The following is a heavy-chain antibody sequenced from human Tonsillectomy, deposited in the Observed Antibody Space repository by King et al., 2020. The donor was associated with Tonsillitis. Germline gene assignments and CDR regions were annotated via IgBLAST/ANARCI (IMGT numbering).Heavy chain of an antibody. D-gene: IGHD3-9*01. CDR2: INPNSGGT. J-gene: IGHJ6*02. CDR3: ATSLRYFAWLPHYYYYGMDV. CDR1: GYTFTGYY. V-gene: IGHV1-2*02. Sequence: VQLVESGAEVKKPGASVKVSCKASGYTFTGYYMHWVRQAPGQGLEWMGWINPNSGGTNYAQKFQGRVTMTRETSISTAYMELSRLRSDDTAVYYCATSLRYFAWLPHYYYYGMDVWGQGTTVTVSS.